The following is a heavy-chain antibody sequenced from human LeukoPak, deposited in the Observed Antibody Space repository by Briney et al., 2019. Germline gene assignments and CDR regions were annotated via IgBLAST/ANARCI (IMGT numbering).Heavy chain of an antibody. CDR2: INPNSGGT. CDR1: GYTFTGYY. V-gene: IGHV1-2*02. Sequence: ASVKVSCKASGYTFTGYYMHWVRQAPGQGLEWMGWINPNSGGTNYAQKFQGRVTMTRDTSISTAYMELSSLRSEDTAVYYCARVRAARYYYYYMDVWGKGTTVTISS. J-gene: IGHJ6*03. D-gene: IGHD6-6*01. CDR3: ARVRAARYYYYYMDV.